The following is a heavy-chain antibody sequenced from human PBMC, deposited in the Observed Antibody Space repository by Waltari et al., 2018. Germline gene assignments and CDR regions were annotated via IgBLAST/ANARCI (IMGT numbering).Heavy chain of an antibody. CDR3: ARGLRYSYGSRGSGWFDP. CDR1: GYTFTSYD. V-gene: IGHV1-8*01. Sequence: QVQLVQSGAEVKKPGASVKVSCKASGYTFTSYDINWLRQPTVQGLEWMGWMNPNSGNTGYAQKFQGRVTMTRNTSISTAYMELSSLRSEDTAVYYCARGLRYSYGSRGSGWFDPWGQGTLVTVSS. D-gene: IGHD5-18*01. J-gene: IGHJ5*02. CDR2: MNPNSGNT.